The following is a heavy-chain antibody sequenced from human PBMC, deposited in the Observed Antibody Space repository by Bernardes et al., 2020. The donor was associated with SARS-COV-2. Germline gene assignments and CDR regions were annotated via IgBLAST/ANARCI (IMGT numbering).Heavy chain of an antibody. CDR3: AKSRGIFLFRTSWSIDY. V-gene: IGHV3-30*18. CDR1: GFSFNNFG. J-gene: IGHJ4*02. D-gene: IGHD3-10*01. Sequence: GGSLRLSCVTSGFSFNNFGIHWVRQAPGKGLQWVAFISYDGSKKYYGDSLEGRFIVSKDSSKGTVFLQLNSLTADDAATYYCAKSRGIFLFRTSWSIDYWGQGIPVTVSS. CDR2: ISYDGSKK.